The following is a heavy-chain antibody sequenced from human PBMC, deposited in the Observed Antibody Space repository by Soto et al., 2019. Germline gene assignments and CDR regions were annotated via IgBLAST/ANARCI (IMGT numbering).Heavy chain of an antibody. D-gene: IGHD1-1*01. V-gene: IGHV4-31*01. CDR2: ISSSGST. CDR3: ARDREDNSCNWLDP. J-gene: IGHJ5*02. Sequence: QVQLQESGPGLVKPSQTLSLTCTVSGGSISSGGYYWSWIRQHPGQVLEWIGYISSSGSTYYNPSLKSLVTEAVDTSKNQFSLRLSSVTAEDTAVDYCARDREDNSCNWLDPWGEGTLVTGSS. CDR1: GGSISSGGYY.